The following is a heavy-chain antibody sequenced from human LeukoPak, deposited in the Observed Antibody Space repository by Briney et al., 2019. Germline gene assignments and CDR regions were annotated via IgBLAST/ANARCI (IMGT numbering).Heavy chain of an antibody. CDR3: ARDPTQHYCSGGSCYLGNYYYYYMDV. V-gene: IGHV1-69*06. Sequence: GASVKVSCKASGYTFTSYAISWVRQAPGQGLEWMGGIIPIFGTANYAQKFQGRVTITADKSTSTAYMELSSLRSEDTAVYYCARDPTQHYCSGGSCYLGNYYYYYMDVWGKGTTVTVSS. D-gene: IGHD2-15*01. CDR2: IIPIFGTA. CDR1: GYTFTSYA. J-gene: IGHJ6*03.